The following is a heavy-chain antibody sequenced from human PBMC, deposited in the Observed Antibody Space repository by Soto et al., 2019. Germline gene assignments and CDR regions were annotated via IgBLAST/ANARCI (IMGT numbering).Heavy chain of an antibody. CDR1: GFTFSSYA. V-gene: IGHV3-23*01. Sequence: EVQLLESGGGLVQPGGSLRLSCAASGFTFSSYAMSWVRQAPGKGLEWVSAISGSGGSTYYADSVKGRFTISRDNSKNTLYLQMNSLRAEATAVYDCAKHRGRYGHYYYYGMDVWGQGTTVTVSS. CDR3: AKHRGRYGHYYYYGMDV. D-gene: IGHD3-10*01. CDR2: ISGSGGST. J-gene: IGHJ6*02.